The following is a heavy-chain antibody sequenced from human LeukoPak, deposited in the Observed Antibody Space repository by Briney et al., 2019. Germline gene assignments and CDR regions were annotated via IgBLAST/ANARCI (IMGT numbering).Heavy chain of an antibody. D-gene: IGHD3-10*01. CDR1: GGSFSGYY. Sequence: SETLSLACAVYGGSFSGYYWSWIRQPPGKGLEWIGEINHSGSPTYNTSPKSRVPISGNPSKNQFSLKLSSVTAADTAVYYCARLVWFGESYFDYWGQGTLVTVSS. V-gene: IGHV4-34*01. J-gene: IGHJ4*02. CDR3: ARLVWFGESYFDY. CDR2: INHSGSP.